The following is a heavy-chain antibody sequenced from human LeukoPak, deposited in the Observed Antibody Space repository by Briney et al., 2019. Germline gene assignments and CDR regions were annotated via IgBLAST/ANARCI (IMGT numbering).Heavy chain of an antibody. V-gene: IGHV3-48*01. Sequence: PGGSLRLSCAASGFTFSSYSMNWVRQAPGKGLEWVSYVSSSSSTIYYADSVKGRFTISRDNAKNSLYLQMNSLRAEDTAVYYCARGVVGATRRIDYWGQGTLVTVSS. J-gene: IGHJ4*02. CDR2: VSSSSSTI. D-gene: IGHD1-26*01. CDR1: GFTFSSYS. CDR3: ARGVVGATRRIDY.